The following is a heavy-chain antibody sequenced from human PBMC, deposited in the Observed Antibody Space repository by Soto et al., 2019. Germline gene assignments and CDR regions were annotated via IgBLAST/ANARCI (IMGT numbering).Heavy chain of an antibody. CDR2: IGFTGGST. CDR1: GFTFTSYA. D-gene: IGHD3-16*01. J-gene: IGHJ3*02. V-gene: IGHV3-23*01. Sequence: GGSLRLSCAASGFTFTSYAMSWVRQAPGKGLEWVSTIGFTGGSTYYADSVKGRFTVSRDNSKNTLSLQMDSLRAEDTAVYYCAKALGFFYDAFDIWGQGTMVTVSS. CDR3: AKALGFFYDAFDI.